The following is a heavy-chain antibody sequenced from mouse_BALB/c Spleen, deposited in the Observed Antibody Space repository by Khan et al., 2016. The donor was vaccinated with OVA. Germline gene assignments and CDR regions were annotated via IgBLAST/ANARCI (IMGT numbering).Heavy chain of an antibody. Sequence: EVQLVESGGDLVKPGGSLKLSCAASGFTFSTYGMSWVRQTPDKRLEWVATVSSGGSYTYYPDSVKGRFTISRDNAKNTLYLQMSSLKSEDTAMFFCARITYYYGSEGFAYWGQGNLGTVS. J-gene: IGHJ3*01. D-gene: IGHD1-1*01. CDR1: GFTFSTYG. V-gene: IGHV5-6*01. CDR3: ARITYYYGSEGFAY. CDR2: VSSGGSYT.